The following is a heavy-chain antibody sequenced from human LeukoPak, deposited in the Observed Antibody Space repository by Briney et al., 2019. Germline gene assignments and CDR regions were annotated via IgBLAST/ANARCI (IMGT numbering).Heavy chain of an antibody. J-gene: IGHJ6*03. CDR1: GGSFSGYY. CDR3: ASSGIAAAGTASHDYGDPYYYYMDV. D-gene: IGHD6-13*01. V-gene: IGHV4-34*01. CDR2: INHSGST. Sequence: SETLSLTCAVYGGSFSGYYWSWIRQPPGKGLEWIGEINHSGSTNYNPSLKSRVTISVDTSKNQFSLKLSSVTAADTAVYYCASSGIAAAGTASHDYGDPYYYYMDVWGKGTTVTVSS.